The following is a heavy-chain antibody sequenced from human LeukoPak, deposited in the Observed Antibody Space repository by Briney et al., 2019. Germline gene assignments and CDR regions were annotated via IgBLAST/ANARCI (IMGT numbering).Heavy chain of an antibody. CDR2: INSDGSST. D-gene: IGHD6-13*01. Sequence: GGSLRLSCAASGITFSSYWMHWVRQAPGKGLVWVSRINSDGSSTSYADSVKGRFTISRDNAKNTLYLQMNSLRGEDTAVHYCAKGGSRHADYWGQGTLVTVSS. CDR3: AKGGSRHADY. CDR1: GITFSSYW. J-gene: IGHJ4*02. V-gene: IGHV3-74*01.